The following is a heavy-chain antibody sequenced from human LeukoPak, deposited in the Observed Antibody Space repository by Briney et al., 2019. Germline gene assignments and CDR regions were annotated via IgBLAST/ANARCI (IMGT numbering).Heavy chain of an antibody. D-gene: IGHD6-19*01. CDR1: GFTFSSYG. V-gene: IGHV3-30*18. Sequence: GRSLRLSCAASGFTFSSYGMHWVRQAPGKGLEWVAVISYDGSNKYYADSVKGRLTISRDNSKNTLYLQMNSLRAEDTAVYYCAKDPVAGFHYHYYYGMDVRGKGTTVTVSS. CDR3: AKDPVAGFHYHYYYGMDV. J-gene: IGHJ6*04. CDR2: ISYDGSNK.